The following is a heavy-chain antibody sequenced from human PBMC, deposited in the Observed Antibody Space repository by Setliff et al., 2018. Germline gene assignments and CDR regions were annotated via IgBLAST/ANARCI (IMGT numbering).Heavy chain of an antibody. CDR2: INHSGST. V-gene: IGHV4-34*01. CDR3: ASGYSYYYYYYMDV. J-gene: IGHJ6*03. Sequence: SETLSLTCAVYGGSFSGYYWSWIRQPPGTGLEWIGEINHSGSTNYNPSLKSRVTISVDTSKNQFSLKLSSVTAADTAVYYCASGYSYYYYYYMDVWGKGTTVTVSS. CDR1: GGSFSGYY. D-gene: IGHD5-18*01.